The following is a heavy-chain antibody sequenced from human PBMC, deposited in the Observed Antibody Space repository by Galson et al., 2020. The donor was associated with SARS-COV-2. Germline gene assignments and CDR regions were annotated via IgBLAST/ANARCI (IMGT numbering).Heavy chain of an antibody. J-gene: IGHJ4*02. V-gene: IGHV3-7*01. Sequence: GGSLRPSCAASGFTFSSYWMSWVRQAPGKGLEWVAHIKQDGSEKYYLDSVKGRFTISRDNAKNPLYLQMNSLRAEDTAVYARDLSDPIATCDDWGQGTLVTVSS. CDR3: DLSDPIATCDD. D-gene: IGHD3-10*01. CDR2: IKQDGSEK. CDR1: GFTFSSYW.